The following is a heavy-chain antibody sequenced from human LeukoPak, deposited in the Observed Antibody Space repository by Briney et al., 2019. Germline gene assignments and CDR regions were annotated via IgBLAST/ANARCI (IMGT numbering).Heavy chain of an antibody. CDR3: ARDQNGMDV. V-gene: IGHV3-33*01. Sequence: GRSLRLSCAASGFTFRSYGMHWVRQAPGKGLEGVAVIWYDITKNTYADPLTRRFTISTDKSTNTLYLQMHSLRDGDTAEYYCARDQNGMDVWGQGTTVTVSS. CDR2: IWYDITKN. J-gene: IGHJ6*02. CDR1: GFTFRSYG.